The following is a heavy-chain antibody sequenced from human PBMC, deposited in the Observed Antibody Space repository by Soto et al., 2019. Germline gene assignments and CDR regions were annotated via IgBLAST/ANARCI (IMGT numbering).Heavy chain of an antibody. CDR3: ARGMIPVVRRYFDY. V-gene: IGHV4-61*08. CDR2: IHYSGST. D-gene: IGHD2-15*01. Sequence: PSETLSLTCNVSGGSVSSGGYYWNWIRQPPGKGLEWIGHIHYSGSTNYNPSLKSRVTISVDTSKNQFSLKLNSVTAADTAIYYCARGMIPVVRRYFDYWGQGTLVTASS. CDR1: GGSVSSGGYY. J-gene: IGHJ4*02.